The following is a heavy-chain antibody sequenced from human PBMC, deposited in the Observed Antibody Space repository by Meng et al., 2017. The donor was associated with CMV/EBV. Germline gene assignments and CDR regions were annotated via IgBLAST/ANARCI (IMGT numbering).Heavy chain of an antibody. CDR2: ISYDGSNK. D-gene: IGHD6-13*01. V-gene: IGHV3-30*04. J-gene: IGHJ4*02. CDR1: GFTFSSYA. Sequence: LSLTCVASGFTFSSYAMHWVRQAPGKGLEWVAVISYDGSNKYYADSVKGRFTISRDNSKNTLYLQMNSLRAEDTAVYYCARVAAAVKYYFDYWGQGTLVTVSS. CDR3: ARVAAAVKYYFDY.